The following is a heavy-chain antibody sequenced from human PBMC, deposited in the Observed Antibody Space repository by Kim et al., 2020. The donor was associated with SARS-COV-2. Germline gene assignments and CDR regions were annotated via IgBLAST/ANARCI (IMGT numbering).Heavy chain of an antibody. V-gene: IGHV3-33*01. J-gene: IGHJ6*02. Sequence: KYYADPVKGRFTIARDNSKTTLYLQMNSLRAEDTAVYYCARVASYYYGMDVWGQGTTVTVSS. CDR2: K. CDR3: ARVASYYYGMDV.